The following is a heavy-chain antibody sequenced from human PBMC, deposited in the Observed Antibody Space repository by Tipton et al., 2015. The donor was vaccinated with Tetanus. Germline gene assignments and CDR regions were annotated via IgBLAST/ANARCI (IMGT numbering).Heavy chain of an antibody. J-gene: IGHJ4*02. CDR1: GYSITRGSYY. Sequence: TLSLTCSVSGYSITRGSYYWSWIRQPPGKGLEWVGSIYSYNGNIFQNPSLKSRVTMSLDTTKNQFFLKVRSVTAADTAVYYCARAGFEGSSSSGYFDHWGLGVLVTVSS. CDR3: ARAGFEGSSSSGYFDH. D-gene: IGHD2-2*01. CDR2: IYSYNGNI. V-gene: IGHV4-39*02.